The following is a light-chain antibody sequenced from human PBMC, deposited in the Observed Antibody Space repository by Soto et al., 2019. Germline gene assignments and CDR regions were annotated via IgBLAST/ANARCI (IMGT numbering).Light chain of an antibody. CDR2: GNS. J-gene: IGLJ2*01. Sequence: QSVLTQPPSVSGAPGQRVTISCTGSSSNIGAGYDVHWYQHLPGTAPKLLIYGNSNRPSGVPDRFSGSKSGTSASLAITGLQAEDVADYCCQSYDSSLSGSVFGGGTQLTVL. CDR3: QSYDSSLSGSV. CDR1: SSNIGAGYD. V-gene: IGLV1-40*01.